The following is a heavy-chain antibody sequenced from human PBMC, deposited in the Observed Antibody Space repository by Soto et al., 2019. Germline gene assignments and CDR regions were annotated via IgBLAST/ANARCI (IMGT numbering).Heavy chain of an antibody. J-gene: IGHJ4*02. D-gene: IGHD5-12*01. V-gene: IGHV3-74*01. CDR3: ARVPTGGYDWN. CDR1: GFTFSSYW. CDR2: INSGGSTT. Sequence: EVQLVESGGGLVQPGGSLRLSCAASGFTFSSYWMHWVRQAPGKGLVWVSRINSGGSTTNYADPVKGRFTISRDNAKNTLYLQMNSLRAEDTAVYYCARVPTGGYDWNWGQGTLVTVSS.